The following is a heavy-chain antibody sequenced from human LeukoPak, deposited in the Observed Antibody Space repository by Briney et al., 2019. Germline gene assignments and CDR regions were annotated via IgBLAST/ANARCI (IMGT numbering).Heavy chain of an antibody. CDR2: IIPIFGTA. J-gene: IGHJ4*02. CDR3: ARSITIFGPINY. D-gene: IGHD3-3*01. CDR1: GGTFSSYA. V-gene: IGHV1-69*01. Sequence: VASVKVSCKASGGTFSSYAISWVRQAPGQGLEWMGGIIPIFGTANYAQKFQGRVTITADESTSTAYMELSSLRSEDTAVYYCARSITIFGPINYWGQGTLVTVSS.